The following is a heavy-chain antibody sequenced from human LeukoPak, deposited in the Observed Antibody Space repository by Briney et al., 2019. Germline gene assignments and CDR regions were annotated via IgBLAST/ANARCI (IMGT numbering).Heavy chain of an antibody. CDR1: GGTFSSYA. Sequence: GASVKVSCKASGGTFSSYAISWVRQAPGQGLEWMGGIIPIFGTANYAQKFQGRVTITADESTSTAYMELSSLRSEDTAVYYCARGGVVPAATPGNYYYMDVWGKGTTVTVSS. V-gene: IGHV1-69*13. CDR3: ARGGVVPAATPGNYYYMDV. D-gene: IGHD2-2*01. J-gene: IGHJ6*03. CDR2: IIPIFGTA.